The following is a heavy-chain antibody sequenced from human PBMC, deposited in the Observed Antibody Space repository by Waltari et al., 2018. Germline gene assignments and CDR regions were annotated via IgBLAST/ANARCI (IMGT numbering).Heavy chain of an antibody. CDR1: GFNFATYW. Sequence: EVQLVQSGAEVKKPGESLKISCKGSGFNFATYWIGWVRRMPGKGLEWMGVTYPGYSNTMYSPSFQGQVTFSADESTDTAYLQWTSLKASDTAIYYCARRAYQYYFDYWGQGTLVTVSS. V-gene: IGHV5-51*01. CDR3: ARRAYQYYFDY. J-gene: IGHJ4*02. D-gene: IGHD2-21*01. CDR2: TYPGYSNT.